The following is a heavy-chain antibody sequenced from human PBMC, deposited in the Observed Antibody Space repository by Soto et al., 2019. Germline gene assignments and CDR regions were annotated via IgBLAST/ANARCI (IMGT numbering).Heavy chain of an antibody. CDR1: GFTFDDDS. V-gene: IGHV3-9*01. CDR3: AKSPYHYSMDV. J-gene: IGHJ6*03. Sequence: GGSLRLFCAASGFTFDDDSMHWVRQAPGKGLEWVSGISWNSGSIGYADSVKGRFTISRDNAKNSLYLQMNSLRAEDTALYYCAKSPYHYSMDVWGKGTTVTVSS. CDR2: ISWNSGSI.